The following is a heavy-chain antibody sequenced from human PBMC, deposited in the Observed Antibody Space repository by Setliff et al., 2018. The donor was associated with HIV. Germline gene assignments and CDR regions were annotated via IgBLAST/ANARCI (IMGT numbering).Heavy chain of an antibody. Sequence: SETLSLTCTVSGGSISSNIYFWGWIRQPPGKGLEWIGSIYYSGSAYYNSSLRIRLTISVDTSKNQFSLKLKSVTAADTAVYYCASQVTGYHDFWSGYLGYFDYWGQGLLVTVSS. V-gene: IGHV4-39*01. J-gene: IGHJ4*02. CDR1: GGSISSNIYF. CDR3: ASQVTGYHDFWSGYLGYFDY. D-gene: IGHD3-3*01. CDR2: IYYSGSA.